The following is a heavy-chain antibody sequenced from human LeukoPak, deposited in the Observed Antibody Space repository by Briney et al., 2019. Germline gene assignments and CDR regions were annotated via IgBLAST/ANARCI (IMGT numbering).Heavy chain of an antibody. Sequence: AGGSLRLSCLTSGFTLSTNAMSWVRQAPGKGLEWISGISGSGASTYYADSVKGRFTISRDTSKNILFLQMNTLRAEDTAIYYCAKDRTVGASYWYFDLWGRGTLVTVSS. D-gene: IGHD1-26*01. J-gene: IGHJ2*01. V-gene: IGHV3-23*01. CDR3: AKDRTVGASYWYFDL. CDR1: GFTLSTNA. CDR2: ISGSGAST.